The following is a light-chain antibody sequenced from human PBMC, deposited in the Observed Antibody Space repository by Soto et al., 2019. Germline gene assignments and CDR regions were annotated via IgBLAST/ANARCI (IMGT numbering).Light chain of an antibody. CDR3: QSFDTSLSGPV. J-gene: IGLJ2*01. CDR2: GTT. Sequence: QSVLTQPPSVSGAPGQRVTISCTGSSSNVGAAYDVNWYQQLPGTAPKLLLYGTTNRPSGVPDRFSGSRSGTSASLAITGLQAEDESDYYCQSFDTSLSGPVFGEGTKLTVL. CDR1: SSNVGAAYD. V-gene: IGLV1-40*01.